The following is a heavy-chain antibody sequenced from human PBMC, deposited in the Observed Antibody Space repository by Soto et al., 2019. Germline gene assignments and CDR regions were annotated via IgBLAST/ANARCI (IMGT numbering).Heavy chain of an antibody. Sequence: PGGSLRLSCAASGFTFSSYAMSWVRQAPGKGLEWVSAISGSGGSTYYADSVKGRFTISRDNSKNTLYLQMNSLRAEDTAVYYCATRIAAAGIGWFDPWGQGTRVTVSS. CDR3: ATRIAAAGIGWFDP. J-gene: IGHJ5*02. D-gene: IGHD6-13*01. CDR1: GFTFSSYA. CDR2: ISGSGGST. V-gene: IGHV3-23*01.